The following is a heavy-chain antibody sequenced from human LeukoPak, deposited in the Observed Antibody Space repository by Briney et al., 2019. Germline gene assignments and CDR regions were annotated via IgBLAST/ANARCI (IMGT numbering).Heavy chain of an antibody. D-gene: IGHD6-19*01. CDR2: INHSGST. Sequence: SETLSLTCAVYGGXFSGYYCSWISQPPGKGLEWIGEINHSGSTNYNPSLKSRVTISGDTTKNQFSLKLTSVTASDTAVYYCARLKYSSGWAGAFDIWGQGTMVTVSS. V-gene: IGHV4-34*01. CDR3: ARLKYSSGWAGAFDI. J-gene: IGHJ3*02. CDR1: GGXFSGYY.